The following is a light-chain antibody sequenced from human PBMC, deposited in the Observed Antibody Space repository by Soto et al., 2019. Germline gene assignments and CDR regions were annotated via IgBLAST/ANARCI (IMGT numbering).Light chain of an antibody. CDR2: EVS. J-gene: IGLJ2*01. CDR3: CSYEGSSTLVV. V-gene: IGLV2-23*02. Sequence: QSALTQPASVSGSPGQSITISCTGTSSDVGSYNLVSWYQQHPGKAPKLMIYEVSKRPSGVSNRFSGSKSGNTASLTISGLQAEDEADYYCCSYEGSSTLVVFVGGTKLTVL. CDR1: SSDVGSYNL.